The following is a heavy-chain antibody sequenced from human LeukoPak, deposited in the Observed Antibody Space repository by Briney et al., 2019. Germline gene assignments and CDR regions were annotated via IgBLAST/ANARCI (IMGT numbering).Heavy chain of an antibody. CDR2: IGAYNGYT. D-gene: IGHD3-22*01. J-gene: IGHJ5*01. CDR3: ARDLRRDESSNYYYIGWFDL. V-gene: IGHV1-18*01. CDR1: GYTFTNYG. Sequence: ASVKVSCKASGYTFTNYGINWVRQVPGQGLEWMGWIGAYNGYTIYADNLQGRVTVTTDTSTSTAHMELRSLRSDDTAVYYCARDLRRDESSNYYYIGWFDLWGQGTLVTVSS.